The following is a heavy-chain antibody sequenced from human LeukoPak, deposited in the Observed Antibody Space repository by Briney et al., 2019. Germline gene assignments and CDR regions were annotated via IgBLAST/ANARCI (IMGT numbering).Heavy chain of an antibody. J-gene: IGHJ4*02. D-gene: IGHD5-18*01. CDR3: ANFGNSYGFNY. CDR1: GGSISSGGYY. V-gene: IGHV4-31*03. CDR2: IYNSGST. Sequence: SETLSLTCTVSGGSISSGGYYWSWIRQHPGKGLEWIGYIYNSGSTYYNPSLKSRVTISVDTSKNQFSLKLSSVTAADTAVYYCANFGNSYGFNYWGQGTLVTVSS.